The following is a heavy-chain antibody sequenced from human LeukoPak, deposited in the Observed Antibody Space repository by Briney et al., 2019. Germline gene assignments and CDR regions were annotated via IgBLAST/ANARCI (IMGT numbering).Heavy chain of an antibody. V-gene: IGHV3-23*01. D-gene: IGHD3-10*02. J-gene: IGHJ6*04. CDR1: GFTFSSYA. CDR3: AELGITMIGGV. Sequence: GGSLRLSCAASGFTFSSYAMSWVRQAPGQGLEWVSSINGNGGRTSYADSVRGRFTISRDNSKNTLYLQMNSLRAEDTAVYYCAELGITMIGGVWGKGTTVTISS. CDR2: INGNGGRT.